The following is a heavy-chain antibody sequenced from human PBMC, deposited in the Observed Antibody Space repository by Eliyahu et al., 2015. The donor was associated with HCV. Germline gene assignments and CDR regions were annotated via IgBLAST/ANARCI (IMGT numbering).Heavy chain of an antibody. CDR3: AKGRVKQQLVYSSYYYYMDV. V-gene: IGHV3-23*01. D-gene: IGHD6-13*01. J-gene: IGHJ6*03. Sequence: EVQLLESGGGLVQPGGSLXLSCAASGFXFSXYAMXWVRQAPGKGLEWVSAISGSGGSTYYADSVKGRFTISRDNSKNTLYLQMNSLRAEDTAVYYCAKGRVKQQLVYSSYYYYMDVWGKGTTVTVSS. CDR1: GFXFSXYA. CDR2: ISGSGGST.